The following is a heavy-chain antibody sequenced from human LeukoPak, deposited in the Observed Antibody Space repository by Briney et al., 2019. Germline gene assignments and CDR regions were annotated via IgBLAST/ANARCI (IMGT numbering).Heavy chain of an antibody. CDR2: ISRGDETT. CDR1: GFTFSDYY. J-gene: IGHJ6*03. D-gene: IGHD1-1*01. Sequence: KPGGSLRLSCAASGFTFSDYYMSWIRQAPGKGLECSSYISRGDETTNYADSVKGRFTISRDNAKNSLYLHLNSLRADDTAVYFCATSGTYFYYYYFDIWGTGTTVTVSS. CDR3: ATSGTYFYYYYFDI. V-gene: IGHV3-11*01.